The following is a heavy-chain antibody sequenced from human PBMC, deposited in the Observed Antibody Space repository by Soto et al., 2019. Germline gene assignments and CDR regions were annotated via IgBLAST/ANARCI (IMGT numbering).Heavy chain of an antibody. V-gene: IGHV4-39*01. CDR2: IYYSGST. CDR3: ARLSQHGKNFDY. D-gene: IGHD5-18*01. CDR1: GGSISSSSYY. J-gene: IGHJ4*02. Sequence: PSETLSLTCTVSGGSISSSSYYWGWIRQPPGKGLEWIGSIYYSGSTYYNPSLKSRVTISVDTSKNQFSLKLSSVTAADTAVYYCARLSQHGKNFDYWGQGTLVTVSS.